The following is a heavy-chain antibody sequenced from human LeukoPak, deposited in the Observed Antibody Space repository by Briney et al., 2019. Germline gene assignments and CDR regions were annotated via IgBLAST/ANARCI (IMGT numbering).Heavy chain of an antibody. D-gene: IGHD7-27*01. V-gene: IGHV7-4-1*02. Sequence: EASVKVSYKASGYTFTSYAMNWVRQAPGQGLEWMGWINTNTGNPTYAQGFTGRFVFSLDTSVSTAYLQISSLKAEDTAVYYCARGANWGYSDYWGQGTLVTVSS. J-gene: IGHJ4*02. CDR1: GYTFTSYA. CDR2: INTNTGNP. CDR3: ARGANWGYSDY.